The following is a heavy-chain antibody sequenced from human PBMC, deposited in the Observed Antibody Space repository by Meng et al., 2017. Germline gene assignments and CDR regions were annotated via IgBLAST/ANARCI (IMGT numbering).Heavy chain of an antibody. D-gene: IGHD1-7*01. V-gene: IGHV1-3*01. CDR1: GYTFTSYA. CDR2: INAGNGNT. CDR3: ARDPRITGTTLPDY. Sequence: QLQVVRSGAEVKKPGASVKVSCKASGYTFTSYAMHWVRQAPGQRLEWMGWINAGNGNTKYSQKFQGRVTITRDTSASTAYMELRSLRSDDTAVYYCARDPRITGTTLPDYWGQGTLVTVSS. J-gene: IGHJ4*02.